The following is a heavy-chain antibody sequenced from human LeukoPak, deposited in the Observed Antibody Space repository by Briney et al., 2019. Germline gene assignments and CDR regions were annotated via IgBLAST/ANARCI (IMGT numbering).Heavy chain of an antibody. CDR2: IYYSGST. CDR3: ARRAVAGSTGTFDY. Sequence: SETLSLTCTVSGGSISSSSYYWGWIRQPPGKGLEWIGSIYYSGSTYYNPSPKSRVTISVDTSKNQFSLKLSSVTAADTAVYYCARRAVAGSTGTFDYWGQGTLVTVSS. D-gene: IGHD6-19*01. J-gene: IGHJ4*02. V-gene: IGHV4-39*01. CDR1: GGSISSSSYY.